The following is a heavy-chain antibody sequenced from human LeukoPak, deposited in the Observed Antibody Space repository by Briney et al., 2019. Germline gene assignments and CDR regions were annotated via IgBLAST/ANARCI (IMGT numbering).Heavy chain of an antibody. J-gene: IGHJ6*02. Sequence: PSETLSLTCTVSGGSISGYYCTWIRQPPGKGLEWIGYIYYSGTTNYNPSLKSRVTASVDTSKNQFSLKLSSVTAADTAVYYCARSLRYCSGGNCYYTMDVWGQGTTVTVSS. CDR2: IYYSGTT. CDR1: GGSISGYY. D-gene: IGHD2-15*01. CDR3: ARSLRYCSGGNCYYTMDV. V-gene: IGHV4-59*01.